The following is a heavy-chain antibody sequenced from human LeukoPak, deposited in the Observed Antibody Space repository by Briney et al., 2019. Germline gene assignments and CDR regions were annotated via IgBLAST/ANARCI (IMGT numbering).Heavy chain of an antibody. J-gene: IGHJ6*02. CDR3: ARVAIYLYYYGMDV. Sequence: PSQTLSLTCAVSGGSISSGGYSWSWIRQPPGKGLEWIGYIYHSGSTYYNPSLKSRVTISVDRSKNQFSLKLSSVTAADTAVNYCARVAIYLYYYGMDVWGQGTTVTVSS. V-gene: IGHV4-30-2*01. CDR2: IYHSGST. CDR1: GGSISSGGYS. D-gene: IGHD5/OR15-5a*01.